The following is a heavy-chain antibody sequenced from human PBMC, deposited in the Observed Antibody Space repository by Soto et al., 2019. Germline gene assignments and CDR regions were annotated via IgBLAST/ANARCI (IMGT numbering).Heavy chain of an antibody. J-gene: IGHJ4*02. D-gene: IGHD5-18*01. V-gene: IGHV3-23*01. CDR1: GFTFSSYA. Sequence: GGSLRLSCAASGFTFSSYAMSWVRQAPGKGLEWVSAISGSGGSTYYADSVKGRFAISRANSKNTLYLQMNSLRAEDTAVYYCAKVVWLQVWSFDYSGEGTLVSVPS. CDR3: AKVVWLQVWSFDY. CDR2: ISGSGGST.